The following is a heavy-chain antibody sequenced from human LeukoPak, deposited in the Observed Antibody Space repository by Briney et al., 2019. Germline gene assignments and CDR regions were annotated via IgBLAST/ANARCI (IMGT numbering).Heavy chain of an antibody. V-gene: IGHV4-38-2*02. CDR3: ARGSGDWTYYFDY. J-gene: IGHJ4*02. Sequence: SSETLSLTCTVSGYSISSGYLWGWIRQPPGEGLEWIGSTYHGGTTYSNPSLKSRVIISEDTSKNQFSLKLSSVTAADTAVYYCARGSGDWTYYFDYWGQGTLVTVSS. D-gene: IGHD2-21*02. CDR2: TYHGGTT. CDR1: GYSISSGYL.